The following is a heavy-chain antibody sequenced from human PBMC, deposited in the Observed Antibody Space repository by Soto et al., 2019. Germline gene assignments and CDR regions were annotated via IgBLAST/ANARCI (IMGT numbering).Heavy chain of an antibody. CDR2: INPSGGST. CDR3: ASDLDQYYDFWRARRPWFDP. Sequence: ASVKVSCKASGYTFTSYYMHWVRQAPGQGLEWMGIINPSGGSTSYAQKFQGRVTMTRDTSTSTVYMELSSLRSEDTAVYYCASDLDQYYDFWRARRPWFDPWGQGTLVTVSS. J-gene: IGHJ5*02. CDR1: GYTFTSYY. V-gene: IGHV1-46*01. D-gene: IGHD3-3*01.